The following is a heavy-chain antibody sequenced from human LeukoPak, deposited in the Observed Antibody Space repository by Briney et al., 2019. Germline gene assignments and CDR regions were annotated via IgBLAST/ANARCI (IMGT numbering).Heavy chain of an antibody. CDR1: GGSISSYY. Sequence: SETLSLTCTVSGGSISSYYWSWIRQPPGKGLEWIGYIYYSGSTNYNPSLKSRDTMSVDTSKNQFSLKLSSVTAADTAVYYCARDHKDAFDIWGQGTMVTVSS. CDR2: IYYSGST. CDR3: ARDHKDAFDI. V-gene: IGHV4-59*12. J-gene: IGHJ3*02.